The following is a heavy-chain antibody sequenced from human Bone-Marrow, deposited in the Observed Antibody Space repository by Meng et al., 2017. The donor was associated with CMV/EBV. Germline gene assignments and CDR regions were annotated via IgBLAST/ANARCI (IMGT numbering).Heavy chain of an antibody. D-gene: IGHD2-2*01. V-gene: IGHV3-21*04. CDR2: ISSSSSYI. J-gene: IGHJ6*02. CDR3: ARGGSSTSWTRRGYYYYYGMDG. CDR1: EFTFSTYS. Sequence: GGSLRLSCAASEFTFSTYSMNWVRQAPGKGLEWVSSISSSSSYIYYADSVKGRFTISRDNAKNLLYLQMNSLRAEDTAVYYCARGGSSTSWTRRGYYYYYGMDGWGQGTTVTVSS.